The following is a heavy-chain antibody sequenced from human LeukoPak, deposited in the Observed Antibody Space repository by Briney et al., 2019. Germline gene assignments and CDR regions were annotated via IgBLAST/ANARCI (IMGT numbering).Heavy chain of an antibody. CDR2: INPNSGGT. Sequence: GASVKVSCKASGYTFTGYYMHWVRQAPGRELEWMGWINPNSGGTNYAQKFQGRVTMTRDTSISTAYMELSRLRSDDTAVYYCARDRRYYYDSSGLPADYWGQGTLVTVSS. J-gene: IGHJ4*02. CDR1: GYTFTGYY. D-gene: IGHD3-22*01. V-gene: IGHV1-2*02. CDR3: ARDRRYYYDSSGLPADY.